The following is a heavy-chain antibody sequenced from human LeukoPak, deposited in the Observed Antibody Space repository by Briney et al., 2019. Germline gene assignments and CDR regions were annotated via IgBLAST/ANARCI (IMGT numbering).Heavy chain of an antibody. J-gene: IGHJ4*02. CDR1: GFTLSSYW. CDR3: ARGIAVASGGDY. V-gene: IGHV3-74*01. D-gene: IGHD6-19*01. CDR2: INSDGSST. Sequence: GGSLRLSCAASGFTLSSYWMHWVRQAPGKGLVWVSRINSDGSSTSYADSVKGRFTISRDNAKNTLYLQMNSLRAEDTAVYYCARGIAVASGGDYWGQGTLVTVSS.